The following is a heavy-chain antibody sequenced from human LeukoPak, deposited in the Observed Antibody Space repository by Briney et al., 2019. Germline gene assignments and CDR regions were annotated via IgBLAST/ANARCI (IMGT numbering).Heavy chain of an antibody. J-gene: IGHJ4*02. D-gene: IGHD6-19*01. CDR3: AHVPDGYSSGWYVRY. V-gene: IGHV2-5*02. CDR1: GFSLSTSGVG. CDR2: IYWDDDK. Sequence: SGPTLVNPTQTPTLTCTFSGFSLSTSGVGVGWIRQPPGKALEWLALIYWDDDKRYSPSLKSRLTITKDTSKNQVVLTMTNMDPVDTATYYCAHVPDGYSSGWYVRYWGQGTLVTVSS.